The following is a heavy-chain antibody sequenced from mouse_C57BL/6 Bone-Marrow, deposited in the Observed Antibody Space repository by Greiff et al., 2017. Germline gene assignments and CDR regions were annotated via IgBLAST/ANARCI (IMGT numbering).Heavy chain of an antibody. CDR1: GYTFTDYY. CDR3: AREGATVVAPFDY. CDR2: INPNNGGT. Sequence: VQLQQSGPELVKPGASVKISCKASGYTFTDYYMNWVKQSHGKSLEWIGDINPNNGGTSYNQKFKGKATLTVDKSSSTAYMERRSLTSEDSAVYYGAREGATVVAPFDYWGQGTTLTVSS. J-gene: IGHJ2*01. V-gene: IGHV1-26*01. D-gene: IGHD1-1*01.